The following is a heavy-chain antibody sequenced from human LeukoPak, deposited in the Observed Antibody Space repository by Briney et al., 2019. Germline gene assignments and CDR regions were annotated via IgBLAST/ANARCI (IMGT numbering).Heavy chain of an antibody. CDR3: ARDQGSGKLDY. CDR2: ISSGGSP. J-gene: IGHJ4*02. CDR1: GFTVSSNY. V-gene: IGHV3-53*01. D-gene: IGHD1-26*01. Sequence: GGSLRLSCAASGFTVSSNYMSWVRQAPGKGLEWVSVISSGGSPYYAVSVKGRFTISRDDSKNTLYLQMNILRAEDTAVYYCARDQGSGKLDYWGQGTLVTVSS.